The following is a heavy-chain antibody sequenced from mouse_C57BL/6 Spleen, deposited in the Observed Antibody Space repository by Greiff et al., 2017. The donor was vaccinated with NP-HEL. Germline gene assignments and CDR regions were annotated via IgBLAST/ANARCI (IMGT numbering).Heavy chain of an antibody. V-gene: IGHV1-64*01. Sequence: QVQLQQPGAELVKPGASVKLSCKASGYTFTSYWMHWVKQRPGQGLQWIGMIHPNSGSTNYNEKFKSKATLTVDKSSSTAYMQLSSLTSEDSAVYYCARGLPDYYGSSSFDYWGQGTTLTVSS. CDR3: ARGLPDYYGSSSFDY. CDR1: GYTFTSYW. J-gene: IGHJ2*01. D-gene: IGHD1-1*01. CDR2: IHPNSGST.